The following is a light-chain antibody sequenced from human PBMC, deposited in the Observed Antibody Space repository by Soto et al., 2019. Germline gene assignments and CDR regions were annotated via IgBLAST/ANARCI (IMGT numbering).Light chain of an antibody. CDR3: CSYAGSYTHV. Sequence: QSVLTQPASVSGSPGQSITVSCTGTSNDVGLYDYVSWFQQYPGKSPKLIIYDVSKRPSGVPDRFSGSKSGNTASLTISGLQAEDEADYYCCSYAGSYTHVFGTGTKVTVL. CDR2: DVS. CDR1: SNDVGLYDY. J-gene: IGLJ1*01. V-gene: IGLV2-11*01.